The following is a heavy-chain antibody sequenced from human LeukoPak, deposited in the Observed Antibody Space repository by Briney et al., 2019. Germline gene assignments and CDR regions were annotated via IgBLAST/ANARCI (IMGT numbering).Heavy chain of an antibody. CDR2: INPNSGGT. CDR3: ARDAQVFFGKNYFDS. D-gene: IGHD3-10*01. Sequence: GASVKVSCKTSGYTFTEYYMHWVRQAPGQGLEWLGWINPNSGGTKYAQKFQGRVTMTRDTSISTAFMEVIRLTSDDTAIYYCARDAQVFFGKNYFDSWGQGTLVTVSS. V-gene: IGHV1-2*02. J-gene: IGHJ4*02. CDR1: GYTFTEYY.